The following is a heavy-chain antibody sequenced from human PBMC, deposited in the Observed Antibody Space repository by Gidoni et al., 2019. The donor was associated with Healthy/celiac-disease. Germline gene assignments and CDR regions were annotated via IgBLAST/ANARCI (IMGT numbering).Heavy chain of an antibody. CDR1: GYTFTGHY. J-gene: IGHJ4*02. CDR3: ARGRVAAKFYPTQAPPPDY. Sequence: QVQLVQSGAEVNKPGASVKVSCKASGYTFTGHYMPWVRQAPGQGLEWMGWINPNSGGTNYAQKFKGGVTMTRDTSISTADMELSRLRSDDTAVYYCARGRVAAKFYPTQAPPPDYWGQGTLVTVSS. CDR2: INPNSGGT. V-gene: IGHV1-2*02. D-gene: IGHD2-15*01.